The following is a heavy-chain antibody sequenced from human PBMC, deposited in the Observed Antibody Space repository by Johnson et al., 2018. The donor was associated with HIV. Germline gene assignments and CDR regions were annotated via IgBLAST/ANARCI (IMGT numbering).Heavy chain of an antibody. Sequence: VQLVESGGGVVQPRGSLRLSCEASGFTFRDYGMHWVRQAPGKGLEWVSGISWKSGSIGCADSVKGRFTISRDNAKNSLYLQMNSLRAEDTALYYCAKDGYSSSWYPYAFDIWGQGTMVTVSS. CDR2: ISWKSGSI. CDR3: AKDGYSSSWYPYAFDI. D-gene: IGHD6-13*01. CDR1: GFTFRDYG. V-gene: IGHV3-9*01. J-gene: IGHJ3*02.